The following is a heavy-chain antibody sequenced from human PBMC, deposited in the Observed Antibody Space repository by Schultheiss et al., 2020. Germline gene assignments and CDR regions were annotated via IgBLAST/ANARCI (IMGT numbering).Heavy chain of an antibody. CDR2: IYTSGST. D-gene: IGHD6-19*01. Sequence: SETLSLTCTVSGGSISRGSYYWSWIRQPAGKGLEWIGRIYTSGSTIYNPSLKSRTTISIDTSENQFSLKLSSVTAADTAVYYCARAIGGGIAVAGTFYFDYWGQGTLVTVSS. CDR3: ARAIGGGIAVAGTFYFDY. CDR1: GGSISRGSYY. V-gene: IGHV4-61*02. J-gene: IGHJ4*02.